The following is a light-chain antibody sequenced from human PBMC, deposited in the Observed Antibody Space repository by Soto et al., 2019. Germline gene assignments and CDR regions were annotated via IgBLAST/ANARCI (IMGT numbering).Light chain of an antibody. Sequence: EIPLTQSPSSLAASVGDRLTLTCRASRNVSIYLNWYQHKPGKGPTLLIHATSNLQIGVPSRFSCSGSGTEFTLTSSSLEPEDFRTYYCQQSYKMPSFGQGTRLVIK. CDR3: QQSYKMPS. V-gene: IGKV1-39*01. J-gene: IGKJ5*01. CDR2: ATS. CDR1: RNVSIY.